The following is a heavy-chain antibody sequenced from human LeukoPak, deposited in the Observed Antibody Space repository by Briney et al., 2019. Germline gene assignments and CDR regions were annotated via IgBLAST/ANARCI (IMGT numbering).Heavy chain of an antibody. CDR2: INHSGST. CDR3: ARGRASYYDRSGYIY. J-gene: IGHJ4*02. D-gene: IGHD3-22*01. CDR1: GFTFSNAW. V-gene: IGHV4-34*01. Sequence: KPGGSLRLSCAASGFTFSNAWMSWIRQPPGKGLEWIGEINHSGSTNYNPSLKSRVTISVDTSKNQFSLNLSSVTAADTAVYYCARGRASYYDRSGYIYWGQGILVTVSS.